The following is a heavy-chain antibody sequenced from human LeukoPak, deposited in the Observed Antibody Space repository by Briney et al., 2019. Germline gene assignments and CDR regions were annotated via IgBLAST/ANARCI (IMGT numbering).Heavy chain of an antibody. V-gene: IGHV4/OR15-8*02. CDR3: ARELGSGWLDL. CDR2: ISLAGQT. CDR1: GGSISGTNW. J-gene: IGHJ5*02. Sequence: PSETLSLTCGVSGGSISGTNWWSWVRPPPGQGLEWIGEISLAGQTNYNPSLNGRVTMSLDKSSNQLSLHLTSVTAADTAMYYCARELGSGWLDLWGQGTLVTVSS. D-gene: IGHD6-19*01.